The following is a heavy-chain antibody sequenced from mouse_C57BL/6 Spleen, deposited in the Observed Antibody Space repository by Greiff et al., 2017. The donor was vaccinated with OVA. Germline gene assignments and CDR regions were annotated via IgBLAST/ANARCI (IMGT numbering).Heavy chain of an antibody. Sequence: VQLQQSGAELVKPGASVKLSCKASGYTFTSYWMQWVKQRPGQGLEWIGEIDPSDSYTNYNQKFKGKATLTVDTSSSTAYMQLSSLTSEDSAVYYCGRYYFDYWGQGTTLTVSS. CDR1: GYTFTSYW. V-gene: IGHV1-50*01. CDR2: IDPSDSYT. J-gene: IGHJ2*01. CDR3: GRYYFDY.